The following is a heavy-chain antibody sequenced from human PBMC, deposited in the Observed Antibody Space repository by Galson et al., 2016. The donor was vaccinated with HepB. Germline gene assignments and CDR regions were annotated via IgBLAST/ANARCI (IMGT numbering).Heavy chain of an antibody. D-gene: IGHD2-8*02. CDR2: ISNRGST. CDR1: GGSISSGAYH. Sequence: SETLSLTCTVSGGSISSGAYHWGWIRQPPGKGLEWIGSISNRGSTPYNPSLKSRITISIDTSKNQFSLNLRSVTAADTAVYYWATHRTGPTGFPFANWGQGTLVTVSS. V-gene: IGHV4-39*01. J-gene: IGHJ4*02. CDR3: ATHRTGPTGFPFAN.